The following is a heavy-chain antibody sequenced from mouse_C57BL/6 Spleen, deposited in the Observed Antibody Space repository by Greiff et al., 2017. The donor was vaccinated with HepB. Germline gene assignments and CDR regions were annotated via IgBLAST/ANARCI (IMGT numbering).Heavy chain of an antibody. CDR2: IDPETGCT. V-gene: IGHV1-15*01. D-gene: IGHD6-1*01. CDR3: TRVLWDY. J-gene: IGHJ2*01. CDR1: GYTFTDYE. Sequence: QVQLQQSGAELVRPGASVTLSCKASGYTFTDYEMHWVKQTPVHGLEWIGAIDPETGCTAYNQKFKGKAILTADKSSSTAYMELGSLTSEDSAVYYCTRVLWDYWGQGTTLTVSS.